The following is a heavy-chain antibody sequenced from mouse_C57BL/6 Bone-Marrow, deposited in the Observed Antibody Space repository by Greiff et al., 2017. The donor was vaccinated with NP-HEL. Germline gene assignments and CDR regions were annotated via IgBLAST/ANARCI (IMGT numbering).Heavy chain of an antibody. Sequence: EVMLVESGGDLVKPGGSLKLSCAASGFTFSSYGMSWVRQTPDQRLEWVATISSGGSYTYYPDSVKGRFTIPRDNAKNTLYLQMSSLKSEDTAMYYCARPYYYGSSYLFDYWGQGTTLTVSS. V-gene: IGHV5-6*01. CDR2: ISSGGSYT. D-gene: IGHD1-1*01. CDR3: ARPYYYGSSYLFDY. J-gene: IGHJ2*01. CDR1: GFTFSSYG.